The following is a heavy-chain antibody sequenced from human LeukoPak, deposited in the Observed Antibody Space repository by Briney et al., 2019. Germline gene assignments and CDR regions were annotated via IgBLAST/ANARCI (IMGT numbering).Heavy chain of an antibody. CDR2: ISSSSSYI. D-gene: IGHD2-15*01. J-gene: IGHJ4*02. V-gene: IGHV3-21*01. Sequence: PGGSLRLSCAASGFTVSSTYMNWVRQAPGKGLEWVSSISSSSSYIYYADSVKGRLTISRDNAKNSLYLQMNSLRAEDTAVYYCASAWTGYCSGGSCYYWGQGTLVTVSS. CDR1: GFTVSSTY. CDR3: ASAWTGYCSGGSCYY.